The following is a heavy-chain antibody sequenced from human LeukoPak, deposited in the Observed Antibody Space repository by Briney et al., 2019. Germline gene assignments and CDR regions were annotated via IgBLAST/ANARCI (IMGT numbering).Heavy chain of an antibody. CDR2: ISYDGSNK. CDR1: GFTFSSYA. J-gene: IGHJ4*02. Sequence: PGRSLRLSCAASGFTFSSYAMHWVRQAPGQGLEWVAVISYDGSNKYYADSVKGRFTISRDNSKNTLYLQMNSLRAEDTAVYYCAKSPPYYYDSSGYFLVWGQGTLVTVSS. D-gene: IGHD3-22*01. V-gene: IGHV3-30*04. CDR3: AKSPPYYYDSSGYFLV.